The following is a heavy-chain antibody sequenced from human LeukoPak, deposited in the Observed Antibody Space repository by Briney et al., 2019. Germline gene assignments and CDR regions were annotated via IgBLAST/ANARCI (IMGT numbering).Heavy chain of an antibody. V-gene: IGHV4-30-4*01. J-gene: IGHJ4*02. Sequence: SQTLSLTCTVSGGSISSGDYYWGWIRQPPGKGLEWIGYIYYSGSTYYNPSLKSRVTISVDTSKNQFSLKLSSVTAADTAVYYCARESIAARDSDYWGQGTLVTVSS. CDR2: IYYSGST. CDR3: ARESIAARDSDY. D-gene: IGHD6-6*01. CDR1: GGSISSGDYY.